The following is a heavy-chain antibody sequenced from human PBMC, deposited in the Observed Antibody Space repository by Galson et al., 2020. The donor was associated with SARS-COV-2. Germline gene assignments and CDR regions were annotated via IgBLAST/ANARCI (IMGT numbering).Heavy chain of an antibody. D-gene: IGHD4-17*01. CDR1: GTSISRGSYS. V-gene: IGHV4-30-2*01. Sequence: SETLSLTCAVPGTSISRGSYSWNWIRQPPGKGLEWIGYTSHSGGTYYNPSLKSRVTISGDRSKNQFSLRLSSVTAADTAVYYCARLHYGEYAPEAFDIWGPGTRVT. CDR3: ARLHYGEYAPEAFDI. CDR2: TSHSGGT. J-gene: IGHJ3*02.